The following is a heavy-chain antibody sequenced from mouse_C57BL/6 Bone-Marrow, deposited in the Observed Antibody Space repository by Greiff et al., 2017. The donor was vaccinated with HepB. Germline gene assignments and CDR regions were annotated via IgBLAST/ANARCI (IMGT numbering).Heavy chain of an antibody. CDR1: GYTFTSYW. V-gene: IGHV1-5*01. CDR2: IYPGNSDT. CDR3: TRSFLWGAY. Sequence: EVQLQQSGTVLARPGASVKMSCKTSGYTFTSYWMHWVKQRPGQGLEWIGAIYPGNSDTSYNQKFKGKAKLTAVTSASTAYMELSSLTNEDSAVYYCTRSFLWGAYWGQGTLVTVSA. J-gene: IGHJ3*01. D-gene: IGHD1-1*02.